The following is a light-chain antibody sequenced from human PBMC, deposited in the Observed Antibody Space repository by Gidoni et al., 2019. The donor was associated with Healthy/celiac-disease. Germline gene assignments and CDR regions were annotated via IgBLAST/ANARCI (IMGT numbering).Light chain of an antibody. CDR3: QQYNSYSPWX. J-gene: IGKJ1*01. CDR1: QSISSW. V-gene: IGKV1-5*01. Sequence: DIQMTQSPSTLSASVGDRVTITCRASQSISSWLAWYQQKPGKAPKLLIYDASSLESGVPSRFSGSGSGTEFTLTISSLQPDDFATYYCQQYNSYSPWXFXQGTKVEIK. CDR2: DAS.